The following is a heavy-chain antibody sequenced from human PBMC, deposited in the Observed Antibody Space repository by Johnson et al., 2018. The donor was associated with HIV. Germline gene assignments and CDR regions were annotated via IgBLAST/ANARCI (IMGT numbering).Heavy chain of an antibody. CDR1: GFTISTFW. V-gene: IGHV3-74*02. D-gene: IGHD3-10*01. J-gene: IGHJ3*01. Sequence: VQLVESGGALVQPGGSLRLSCEVSGFTISTFWLHWVRQVPGQGRMWVSRIGGDGSSSSYADSVPGRFTISRDNSKNTLNLQMNSLRPEDTAVYYCAKGMGLSIGELSDAFHFWGLGTVVTVSS. CDR2: IGGDGSSS. CDR3: AKGMGLSIGELSDAFHF.